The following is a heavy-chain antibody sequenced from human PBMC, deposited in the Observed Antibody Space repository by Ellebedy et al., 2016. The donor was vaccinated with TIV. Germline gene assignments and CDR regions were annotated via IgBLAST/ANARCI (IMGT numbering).Heavy chain of an antibody. CDR1: GFNFSSYA. Sequence: PGGSLRLSCAASGFNFSSYALTWVRQAPGKGLEWVSAISGNGGSSYYADSVKGRFTIPRDNSRNTLYLQMNNLRAEDTAVYYCAKYIYAYASGGHYFYGMDVWGQGTTVTVSS. D-gene: IGHD2-2*01. V-gene: IGHV3-23*01. J-gene: IGHJ6*02. CDR3: AKYIYAYASGGHYFYGMDV. CDR2: ISGNGGSS.